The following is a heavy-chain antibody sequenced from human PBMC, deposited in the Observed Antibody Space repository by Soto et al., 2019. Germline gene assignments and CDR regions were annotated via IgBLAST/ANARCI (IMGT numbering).Heavy chain of an antibody. D-gene: IGHD6-13*01. J-gene: IGHJ4*02. CDR2: IVSSSVYT. V-gene: IGHV3-11*06. Sequence: GGSLRLSCAPSGFTFGDYYMTWVRQAPGTGLEWLSYIVSSSVYTNYADSVKGRFTISRDNAKNSLYLEMNSLRAEDTAMYYCARLRASSWYMGGFLDYWGQGTQVTVSS. CDR1: GFTFGDYY. CDR3: ARLRASSWYMGGFLDY.